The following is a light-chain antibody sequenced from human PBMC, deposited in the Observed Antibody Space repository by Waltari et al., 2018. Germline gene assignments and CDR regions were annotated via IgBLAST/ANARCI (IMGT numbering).Light chain of an antibody. J-gene: IGKJ5*01. CDR1: QSVLYRSDNKNY. Sequence: DIVMTQSPDSLAVSLGVRATINCKSSQSVLYRSDNKNYLGWYQQKPGLPPKLLIYWASTRESGVPDRFSGSGSGTDFTLTISSLQAEDVAVYYCQQYYSSPVTFGQGTRLEIK. V-gene: IGKV4-1*01. CDR2: WAS. CDR3: QQYYSSPVT.